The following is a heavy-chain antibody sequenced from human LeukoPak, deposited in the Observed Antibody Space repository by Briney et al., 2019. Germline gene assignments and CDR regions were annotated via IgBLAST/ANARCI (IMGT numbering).Heavy chain of an antibody. CDR3: ASGPQVGRYMDV. D-gene: IGHD1-26*01. CDR2: ISYDGSNK. V-gene: IGHV3-30*04. Sequence: GGSLRLSCAASGFTFSSYAMHWVRQAPGKGLEWVAVISYDGSNKYYADSVKGRFTISRDNAKNSLYLQMNSLRAEDTAVYYCASGPQVGRYMDVWGKGTTVTVSS. J-gene: IGHJ6*03. CDR1: GFTFSSYA.